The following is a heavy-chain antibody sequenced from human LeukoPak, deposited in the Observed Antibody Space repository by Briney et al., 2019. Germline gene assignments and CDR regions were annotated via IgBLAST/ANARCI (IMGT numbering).Heavy chain of an antibody. Sequence: SETLSLTCTVSGGSISSYYWNWIRQPPGKVLEWVVYIYYSGSTSYNPSLKSRVTISVDTSKNQFSLKLSSVTAADTAVYYCARGADSSGYYSIFYFDYWGQGTLVTVSS. CDR2: IYYSGST. CDR3: ARGADSSGYYSIFYFDY. CDR1: GGSISSYY. J-gene: IGHJ4*02. D-gene: IGHD3-22*01. V-gene: IGHV4-59*01.